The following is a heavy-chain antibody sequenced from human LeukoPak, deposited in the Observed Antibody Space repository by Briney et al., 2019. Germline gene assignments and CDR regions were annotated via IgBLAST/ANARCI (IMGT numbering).Heavy chain of an antibody. J-gene: IGHJ6*02. CDR1: GFTLSSYW. CDR2: INSDGSSK. D-gene: IGHD2-2*01. Sequence: PGGSLRLSCAASGFTLSSYWMHWVRQAPGKGLVWVSRINSDGSSKTYADSVKGRFTISRDNAKNTLYLQMNSLRAEDTAVYHCARGSQRGAAANYFGMDVWGQGATVTVSS. V-gene: IGHV3-74*01. CDR3: ARGSQRGAAANYFGMDV.